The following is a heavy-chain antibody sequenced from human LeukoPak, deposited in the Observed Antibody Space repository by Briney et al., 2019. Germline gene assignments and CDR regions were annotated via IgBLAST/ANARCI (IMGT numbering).Heavy chain of an antibody. J-gene: IGHJ4*02. V-gene: IGHV3-21*01. Sequence: SGGSLRLSXAASGFTFSSYSMNWVCQAPGKGLEWVSSISSSSSYIYYADSVKGRFTISRDNAKNSLYLQMNSLRAEDTAVYYCARAARKYYYDSSGYYYFDYWGQGTLVTVSS. D-gene: IGHD3-22*01. CDR3: ARAARKYYYDSSGYYYFDY. CDR2: ISSSSSYI. CDR1: GFTFSSYS.